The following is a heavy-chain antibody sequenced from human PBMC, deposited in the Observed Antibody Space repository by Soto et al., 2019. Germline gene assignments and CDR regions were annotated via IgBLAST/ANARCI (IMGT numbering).Heavy chain of an antibody. CDR3: AKSRVVPYFDR. Sequence: EVQLVQSGGGLVQPGRSLRLSCEATGFAFDEYVMHWVRQAPGKGLEWVGSIGWNGASIDYADSVKGRFTISRDNAKNSLFLQMNSLTTEDTALYFCAKSRVVPYFDRWGQGTLVTVSS. CDR1: GFAFDEYV. V-gene: IGHV3-9*01. J-gene: IGHJ4*02. CDR2: IGWNGASI. D-gene: IGHD2-2*01.